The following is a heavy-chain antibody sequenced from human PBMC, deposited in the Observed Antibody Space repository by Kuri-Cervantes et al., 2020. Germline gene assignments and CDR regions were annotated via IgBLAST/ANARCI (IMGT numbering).Heavy chain of an antibody. CDR2: TRNKANSYTT. V-gene: IGHV3-72*01. D-gene: IGHD1-26*01. J-gene: IGHJ4*02. CDR3: ARDALAEWGSYFDY. Sequence: GESLKISCEVSGFTLSDYYMDWVRQAPGKGLEWVGRTRNKANSYTTEYAASVGGRFTISRDDSKNSLYLQMNSLKTEDTAVYYCARDALAEWGSYFDYWGQGTLVTVSS. CDR1: GFTLSDYY.